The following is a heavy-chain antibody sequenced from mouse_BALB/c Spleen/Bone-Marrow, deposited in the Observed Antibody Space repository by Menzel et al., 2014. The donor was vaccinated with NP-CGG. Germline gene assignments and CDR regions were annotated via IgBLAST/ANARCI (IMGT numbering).Heavy chain of an antibody. V-gene: IGHV14-3*02. J-gene: IGHJ2*01. Sequence: EVQLQESGAELVKPGASVRLSCTASGFNITDPYIHWVKQRPGQGLDWIGRIDPASDNTQYDPKFQGKATLTADTSSNTAYLQLSSLTSEDTAVYYCATLTGHFDYWGQGTMLTVSS. D-gene: IGHD4-1*01. CDR1: GFNITDPY. CDR3: ATLTGHFDY. CDR2: IDPASDNT.